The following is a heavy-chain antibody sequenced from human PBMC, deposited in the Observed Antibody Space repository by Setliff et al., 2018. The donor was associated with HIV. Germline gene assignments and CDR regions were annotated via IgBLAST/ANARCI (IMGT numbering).Heavy chain of an antibody. V-gene: IGHV4-34*01. J-gene: IGHJ4*02. CDR3: ATLSGPVDH. CDR1: GASFSGYF. CDR2: INHAGST. Sequence: SETLSLTCTLYGASFSGYFWSWIRQPPGKGLEWIGEINHAGSTDFNPSLKGRVTISVDMSKRQFSLHLTSVTAADTAVYYCATLSGPVDHWGQGTLVTVSS. D-gene: IGHD3-3*01.